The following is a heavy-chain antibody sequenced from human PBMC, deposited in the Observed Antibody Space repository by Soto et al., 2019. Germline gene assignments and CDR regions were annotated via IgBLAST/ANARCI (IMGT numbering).Heavy chain of an antibody. J-gene: IGHJ4*02. V-gene: IGHV3-23*01. CDR2: ISGSGGST. CDR3: AKPEAEMATMGALDY. Sequence: EVQLLESGGGLVQPGGSLRLSCAASGFTFSIYDMSWVRQAPGKGLEWVSAISGSGGSTYYADSVKGRFTISRDNSKNTLYLQMNSLRAEDTAVYYCAKPEAEMATMGALDYWGQGTLVTVSS. D-gene: IGHD5-12*01. CDR1: GFTFSIYD.